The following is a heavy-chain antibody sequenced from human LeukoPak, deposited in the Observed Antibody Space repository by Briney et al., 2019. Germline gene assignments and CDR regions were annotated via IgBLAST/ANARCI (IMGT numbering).Heavy chain of an antibody. CDR1: GYTFTGYY. CDR2: INPNSGGT. V-gene: IGHV1-2*02. CDR3: ARRYFGSGSYYTDY. D-gene: IGHD3-10*01. J-gene: IGHJ4*02. Sequence: ASVKVSCEASGYTFTGYYMHWVRQAPGQGLEWMGWINPNSGGTNYAQKFQGRVTMTRDTSISTAYMELSRLRSDDTAVYYCARRYFGSGSYYTDYWGQGTLVTVSS.